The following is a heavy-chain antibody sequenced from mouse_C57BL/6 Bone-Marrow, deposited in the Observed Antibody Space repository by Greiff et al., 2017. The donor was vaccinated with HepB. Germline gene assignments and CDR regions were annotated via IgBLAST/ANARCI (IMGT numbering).Heavy chain of an antibody. CDR2: IDPEDGDT. D-gene: IGHD1-1*01. V-gene: IGHV14-4*01. Sequence: EVQLQQSGAELVRPGASVKLSCTASGFNIKDDYMHWVKQRPEQGLEWIGWIDPEDGDTEYASKFQGKATITADTSSNTAYLQLSSLTSEDTAVYYCTTPCGTTGERSYYFDYWGQGTTLTVSS. CDR1: GFNIKDDY. J-gene: IGHJ2*01. CDR3: TTPCGTTGERSYYFDY.